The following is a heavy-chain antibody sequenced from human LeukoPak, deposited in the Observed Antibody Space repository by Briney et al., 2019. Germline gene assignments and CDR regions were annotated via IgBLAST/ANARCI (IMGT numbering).Heavy chain of an antibody. V-gene: IGHV4-59*01. D-gene: IGHD4-17*01. J-gene: IGHJ4*02. CDR3: ARDPTVTPFDY. CDR1: GGSISSYY. Sequence: SETLPLTWTVSGGSISSYYWSWIRQPPGKGLERIGYIYYSGSTNYNPSLESRVTISVDTSKNQFFLKLSSVTAADTAVYYCARDPTVTPFDYWGQGTLVTVSS. CDR2: IYYSGST.